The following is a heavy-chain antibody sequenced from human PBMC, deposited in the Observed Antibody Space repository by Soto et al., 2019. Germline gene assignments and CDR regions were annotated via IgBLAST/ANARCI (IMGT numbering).Heavy chain of an antibody. J-gene: IGHJ4*02. CDR2: INTDGSTT. CDR3: VRSFDY. V-gene: IGHV3-74*01. CDR1: GFTFSGYW. Sequence: EVQLVESGGGLVRPGESLRISCAASGFTFSGYWMHWVRQAPGKGLVWVSRINTDGSTTHYADSVKGRFTISRDNAKNTLYLQMNSLRAEDTAVYYCVRSFDYWGQGTLVTVSS.